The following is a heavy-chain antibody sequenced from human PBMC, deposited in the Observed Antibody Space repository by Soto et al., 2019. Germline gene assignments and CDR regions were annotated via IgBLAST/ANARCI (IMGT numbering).Heavy chain of an antibody. CDR3: ARMGGHLNVLRYFDWLFDAFDI. Sequence: EASVKVSCKASGYTFTSYAMHWVRQAPGQRLEWMGWINAGNGNTKYSQKFQGRVTITRDTSASTAYMELSSLRSEDTAVYYCARMGGHLNVLRYFDWLFDAFDIWGQGTMVTVSS. J-gene: IGHJ3*02. CDR2: INAGNGNT. D-gene: IGHD3-9*01. CDR1: GYTFTSYA. V-gene: IGHV1-3*01.